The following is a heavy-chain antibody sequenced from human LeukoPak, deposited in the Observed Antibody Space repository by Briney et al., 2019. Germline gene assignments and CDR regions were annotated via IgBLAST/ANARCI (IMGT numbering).Heavy chain of an antibody. J-gene: IGHJ4*02. D-gene: IGHD3-3*01. CDR3: TRVSWRGEIF. CDR2: ISRGGSPI. Sequence: GGSLRLSCAASGFTFSNAWMSWVRQASGKGLEWVSSISRGGSPIFYADSVRGRFTTSRDNAKKSLFLQMTSLRAEDTAVYYCTRVSWRGEIFWGQGTLVSVSS. CDR1: GFTFSNAW. V-gene: IGHV3-11*04.